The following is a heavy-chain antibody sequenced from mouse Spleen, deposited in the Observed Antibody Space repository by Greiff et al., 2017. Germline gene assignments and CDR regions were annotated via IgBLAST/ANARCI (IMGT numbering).Heavy chain of an antibody. Sequence: QVQLKESGAELVRPGVSVKISCKGSGYTFTDYAMHWVKQSHAKSLEWIGVISTYYGDASYNQKFKGKATMTVDKSSSTAYMELARLTSEDSAIYYCARERYGNYGWYFDVWGAGTTVTVSS. CDR3: ARERYGNYGWYFDV. CDR2: ISTYYGDA. CDR1: GYTFTDYA. V-gene: IGHV1S137*01. D-gene: IGHD2-10*02. J-gene: IGHJ1*01.